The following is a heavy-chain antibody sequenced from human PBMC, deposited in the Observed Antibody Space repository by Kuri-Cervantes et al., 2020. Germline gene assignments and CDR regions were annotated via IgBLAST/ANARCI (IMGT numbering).Heavy chain of an antibody. Sequence: GSLRLSCAVYGGSFSGYYWDWIRQPPGKGLEWIGTIFYSESTYYNPSLQSRVTISLDTSKSQFSLNLRSVTAADTAVYYCARRLRPQTRPFGPRGYFFDYWGQGTLVTVSS. J-gene: IGHJ4*02. CDR3: ARRLRPQTRPFGPRGYFFDY. V-gene: IGHV4-34*12. D-gene: IGHD3-10*01. CDR1: GGSFSGYY. CDR2: IFYSEST.